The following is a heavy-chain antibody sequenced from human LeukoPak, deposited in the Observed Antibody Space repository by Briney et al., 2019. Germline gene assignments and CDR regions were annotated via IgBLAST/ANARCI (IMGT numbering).Heavy chain of an antibody. CDR1: GFTFSSYA. CDR2: ISGSGGST. CDR3: AKIAVAGIWSPLDY. Sequence: RGSLRLSCAASGFTFSSYAMSWVRQAPGKGLEWVSAISGSGGSTYYADSVKGRFTISRDNSKNTLYLQMNSLRAEDTAVYYCAKIAVAGIWSPLDYWGQGTLVTVSS. J-gene: IGHJ4*02. D-gene: IGHD6-19*01. V-gene: IGHV3-23*01.